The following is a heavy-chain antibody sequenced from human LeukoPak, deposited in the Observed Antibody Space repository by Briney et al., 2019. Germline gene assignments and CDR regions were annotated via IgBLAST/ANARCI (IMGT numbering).Heavy chain of an antibody. CDR3: ARDHHRRLYDSQARETFDI. CDR1: GFTFSSYS. D-gene: IGHD3-22*01. J-gene: IGHJ3*02. V-gene: IGHV3-48*01. CDR2: ISSSSSTI. Sequence: GGSLRLSCAGSGFTFSSYSMNWVRQAPGKGLEWVSYISSSSSTIYYADSVKGRFTISRDNAKNSLYLQMNSLRAGDTALYYCARDHHRRLYDSQARETFDIWGQGTMVTVSS.